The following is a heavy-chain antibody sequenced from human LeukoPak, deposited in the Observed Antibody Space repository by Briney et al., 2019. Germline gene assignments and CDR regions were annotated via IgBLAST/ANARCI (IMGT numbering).Heavy chain of an antibody. CDR3: ARGVQLWLNWFDP. J-gene: IGHJ5*02. V-gene: IGHV4-39*07. CDR2: IYYSGST. CDR1: GGSISSSSYY. Sequence: PSETLSLTCTVSGGSISSSSYYWGWIRQPPGKGLEWIGSIYYSGSTYYNPSLNSRVTISVDTSKNQFSLKLSSVTAADTAVYYCARGVQLWLNWFDPWGQGTLVTVSS. D-gene: IGHD5-18*01.